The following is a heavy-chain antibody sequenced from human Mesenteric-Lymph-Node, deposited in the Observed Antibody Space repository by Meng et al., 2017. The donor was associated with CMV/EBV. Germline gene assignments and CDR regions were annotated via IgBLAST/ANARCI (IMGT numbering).Heavy chain of an antibody. CDR2: IYPGDSDT. CDR3: ARRLVATITKYAFDI. V-gene: IGHV5-51*01. Sequence: GESLKISCKGSGYNFATYWIGWVRQMPGKGLEWMGIIYPGDSDTRYNPSFQGQVTISADKSISTAYLQWSSLKASDTAIYYCARRLVATITKYAFDIWGQGTMVTVSS. J-gene: IGHJ3*02. D-gene: IGHD5-12*01. CDR1: GYNFATYW.